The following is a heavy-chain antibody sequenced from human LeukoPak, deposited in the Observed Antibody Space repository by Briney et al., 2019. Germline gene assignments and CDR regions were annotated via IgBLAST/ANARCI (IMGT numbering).Heavy chain of an antibody. D-gene: IGHD2-2*02. CDR2: MNPNSGNT. CDR1: GYTFTSYD. V-gene: IGHV1-8*01. J-gene: IGHJ4*02. CDR3: AREFQGPGYCSSTSCYNYFDY. Sequence: GASVKVSCKASGYTFTSYDINWVRQATGQGLEWMGWMNPNSGNTGYAQKFQGRVTMTRNTSISTAYMELSRLRSDDAAVYYCAREFQGPGYCSSTSCYNYFDYWGQGTLVTVSS.